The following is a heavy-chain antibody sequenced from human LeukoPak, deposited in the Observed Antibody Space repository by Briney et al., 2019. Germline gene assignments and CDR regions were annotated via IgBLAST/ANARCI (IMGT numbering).Heavy chain of an antibody. CDR1: GYTFTSYG. CDR3: ARSPTRATSGSYFHNKYYFDY. CDR2: ISAYNGNT. J-gene: IGHJ4*02. Sequence: GASVKVSCKASGYTFTSYGISWVRQAPGQGLEWMGWISAYNGNTNYEQKLQGRVTMTTDTSTSTAYMELRSLRSDDTAVYYCARSPTRATSGSYFHNKYYFDYWGQGTLVTVSS. V-gene: IGHV1-18*01. D-gene: IGHD1-26*01.